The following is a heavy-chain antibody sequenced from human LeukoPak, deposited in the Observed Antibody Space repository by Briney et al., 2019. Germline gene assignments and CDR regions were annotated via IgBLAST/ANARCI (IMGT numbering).Heavy chain of an antibody. CDR1: GFTFSSHW. D-gene: IGHD3-16*01. CDR3: VRDGGAAQFDY. Sequence: GGSLRLSCAASGFTFSSHWMTWVRQAPGKGLEWVANIKQDGSEKNYVDSVKGRFTISRDNAKNSLYLQMNSLRAEDTAVFYCVRDGGAAQFDYWGQGNLVTVSS. J-gene: IGHJ4*02. CDR2: IKQDGSEK. V-gene: IGHV3-7*04.